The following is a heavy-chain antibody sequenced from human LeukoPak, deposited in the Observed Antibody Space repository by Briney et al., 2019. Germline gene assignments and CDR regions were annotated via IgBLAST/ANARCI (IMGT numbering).Heavy chain of an antibody. CDR3: ARGLGGSYYFDH. V-gene: IGHV4-34*01. J-gene: IGHJ4*02. Sequence: PSETLSLTCAVYGGSFSGYYWSWIRQPPGKGLDWIGEIIHSGGTNYNPSLKSRVTISVDTSKNQFSLNLNPTNAADTAVYYCARGLGGSYYFDHWGQGTLVTVSS. D-gene: IGHD1-26*01. CDR1: GGSFSGYY. CDR2: IIHSGGT.